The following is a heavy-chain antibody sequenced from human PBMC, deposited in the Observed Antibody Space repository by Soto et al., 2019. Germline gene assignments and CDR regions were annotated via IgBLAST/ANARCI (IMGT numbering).Heavy chain of an antibody. D-gene: IGHD3-9*01. CDR1: GYSFTSNW. J-gene: IGHJ4*02. CDR2: IYPGDSDT. Sequence: GESLKISCKGSGYSFTSNWIGWVRQLPGKGLEWMGIIYPGDSDTRYSPSFQGQVTISADNSISTAYLQWSSLRASDTAMYYCARTNFYCYFDYWGQGTLVTVSS. V-gene: IGHV5-51*01. CDR3: ARTNFYCYFDY.